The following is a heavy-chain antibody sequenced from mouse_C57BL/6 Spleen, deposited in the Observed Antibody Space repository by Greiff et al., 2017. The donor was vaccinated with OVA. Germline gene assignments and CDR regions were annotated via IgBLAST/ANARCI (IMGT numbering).Heavy chain of an antibody. D-gene: IGHD2-4*01. CDR3: VKAEGLRRRWYCEV. V-gene: IGHV7-4*01. CDR2: IRNKANGYTT. J-gene: IGHJ1*03. CDR1: GFTFTDYY. Sequence: EVNLVESGGGLVQPGASLRLSCAASGFTFTDYYMSWVRQPPGKAPEWLALIRNKANGYTTAYTSSVKGRFTISRDNCQNSLYRQMNTLRAEDSATYDCVKAEGLRRRWYCEVWGTGTTVTVSS.